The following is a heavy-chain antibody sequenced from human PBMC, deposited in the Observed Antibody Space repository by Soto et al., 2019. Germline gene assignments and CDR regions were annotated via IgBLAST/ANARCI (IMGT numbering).Heavy chain of an antibody. Sequence: GASVKVSCKASGYTFTGYYMHWVRQAPGQGLEWMGWINPNSGGTNYAQMLQGRVTMTTDTSTSTAYMELRSLRSDDTAVYYCARGVGASYYFDYWGQGTLVTVSS. CDR1: GYTFTGYY. CDR2: INPNSGGT. D-gene: IGHD1-26*01. CDR3: ARGVGASYYFDY. J-gene: IGHJ4*02. V-gene: IGHV1-2*02.